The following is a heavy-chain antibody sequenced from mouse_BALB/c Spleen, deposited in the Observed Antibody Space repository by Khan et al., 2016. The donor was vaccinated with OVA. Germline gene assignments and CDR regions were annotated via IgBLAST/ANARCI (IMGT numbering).Heavy chain of an antibody. J-gene: IGHJ2*01. CDR3: ARGNYYGYYFDY. CDR2: ISYSGVT. V-gene: IGHV3-2*02. Sequence: EVKLQESGPGLVKPSQSLSLTCTVTGYSITSGYAWNWIRQFPGNKLEWMGYISYSGVTSYTPSLKSRISITRDTSKNKFFLQLNSVTTEDTATXYCARGNYYGYYFDYWGQGTTLTVSS. CDR1: GYSITSGYA. D-gene: IGHD1-1*01.